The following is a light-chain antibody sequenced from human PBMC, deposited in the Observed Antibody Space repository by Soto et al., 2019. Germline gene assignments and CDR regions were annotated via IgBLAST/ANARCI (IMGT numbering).Light chain of an antibody. J-gene: IGKJ4*01. CDR2: DAY. CDR1: QGVGST. V-gene: IGKV3-15*01. Sequence: EIVMTQSPATLSVSPGERVTLSCRASQGVGSTLAWYRQQPGQAPRLLIYDAYIRATGVPARFSGSGSGTEFTLTISSLPSEDFAVYYCQHYKTWPLAFGGGTKVEIK. CDR3: QHYKTWPLA.